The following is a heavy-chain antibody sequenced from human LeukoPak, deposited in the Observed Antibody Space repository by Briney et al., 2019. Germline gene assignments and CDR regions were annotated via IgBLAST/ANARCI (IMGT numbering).Heavy chain of an antibody. Sequence: GGSLRLSCATSGFLFSDFSMSWVRQAPEKALEGFSTTKSGGTSTYYAESVKGRFTISRDNSKNTLYLQMSSLRVEDTAVYYCAKQSYARSLGEGGPGTLVSVSS. CDR3: AKQSYARSLGE. D-gene: IGHD2-8*01. CDR1: GFLFSDFS. CDR2: TKSGGTST. V-gene: IGHV3-23*01. J-gene: IGHJ4*02.